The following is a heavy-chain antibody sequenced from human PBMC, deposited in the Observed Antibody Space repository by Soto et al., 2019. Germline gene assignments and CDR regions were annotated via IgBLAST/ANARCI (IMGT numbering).Heavy chain of an antibody. CDR3: ASAPRDCSSTSPPIEF. J-gene: IGHJ4*02. Sequence: RGSNDSKTLSSVQQEKKQGLEWVGRIIPILGIANYAQKFQGRVTITADKSTSTAYMQLSSLSSQDTPVYSCASAPRDCSSTSPPIEFWAQRTLVTVSS. CDR2: IIPILGIA. CDR1: RGSNDSKT. D-gene: IGHD2-2*01. V-gene: IGHV1-69*02.